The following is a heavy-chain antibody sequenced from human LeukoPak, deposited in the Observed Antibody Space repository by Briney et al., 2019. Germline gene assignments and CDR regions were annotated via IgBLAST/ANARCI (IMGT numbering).Heavy chain of an antibody. CDR2: ISGSGGST. D-gene: IGHD1-7*01. Sequence: QPGGSLRLSCAASGYTFSSYAMSWVRQAPGKGLEWVSAISGSGGSTYYADSVKGRFTISRDNSKNTLYLQMNSLRAEDTAVYYCAKDRVGLSGTTVYWGQGTLVTVSS. V-gene: IGHV3-23*01. CDR1: GYTFSSYA. CDR3: AKDRVGLSGTTVY. J-gene: IGHJ4*02.